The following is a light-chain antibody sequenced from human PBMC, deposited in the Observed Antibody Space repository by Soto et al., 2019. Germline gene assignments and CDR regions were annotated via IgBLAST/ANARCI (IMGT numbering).Light chain of an antibody. J-gene: IGKJ1*01. CDR1: QDISRY. Sequence: DLQMTQSPASLSASVGDRVTISCQASQDISRYLNWYQHKPGRAPQLLINDVSTLESGVPSRFSATGSGTEFTLTINGLQPEDLATYYCQQYNSYSPTFGQGTKVEIK. V-gene: IGKV1-33*01. CDR2: DVS. CDR3: QQYNSYSPT.